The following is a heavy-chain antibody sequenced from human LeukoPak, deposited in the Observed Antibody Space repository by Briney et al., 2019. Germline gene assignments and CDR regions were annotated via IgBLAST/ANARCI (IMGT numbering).Heavy chain of an antibody. CDR3: ARGNGYCTNGVCRKRQVNWFDP. D-gene: IGHD2-8*01. Sequence: KPSETLSLTCAVYGGSFSGYYWSWIRQPPGKGLEWIGEINHSGSTNYNPSLKSRVTISVDTSKNQFSLKLSSVTAADTAVYYCARGNGYCTNGVCRKRQVNWFDPWGQGTLVTVSS. CDR1: GGSFSGYY. CDR2: INHSGST. V-gene: IGHV4-34*01. J-gene: IGHJ5*02.